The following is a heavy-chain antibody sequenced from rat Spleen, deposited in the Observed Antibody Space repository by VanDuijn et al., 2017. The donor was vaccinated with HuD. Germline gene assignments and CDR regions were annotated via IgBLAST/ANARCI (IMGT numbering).Heavy chain of an antibody. CDR1: GFTFSNYG. Sequence: EVQLVESGGGLVQPGRSLKLSCAASGFTFSNYGMAWVRQAPTKGLEWVATISYDGSSTYYRDSVKGRFTISRDNAKSTLYLQMDSLRSEDTATYYCAKDMFEGSHFDYWGQGVMVTVSS. V-gene: IGHV5-29*01. D-gene: IGHD1-11*01. J-gene: IGHJ2*01. CDR2: ISYDGSST. CDR3: AKDMFEGSHFDY.